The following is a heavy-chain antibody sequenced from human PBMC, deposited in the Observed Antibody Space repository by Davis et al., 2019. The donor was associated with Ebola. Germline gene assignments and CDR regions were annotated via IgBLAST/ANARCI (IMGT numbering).Heavy chain of an antibody. CDR1: AGSISGYY. CDR2: IYDSGTT. CDR3: ARVASYGDYFDY. V-gene: IGHV4-59*12. J-gene: IGHJ4*02. Sequence: SETLSLTCSVSAGSISGYYWSWIRQTPGKGLEWIAYIYDSGTTSYNPSLRRRVTISTDTSKNHFSLKLSSVTAADTAVYYCARVASYGDYFDYWGLGTLVTVSS. D-gene: IGHD5-18*01.